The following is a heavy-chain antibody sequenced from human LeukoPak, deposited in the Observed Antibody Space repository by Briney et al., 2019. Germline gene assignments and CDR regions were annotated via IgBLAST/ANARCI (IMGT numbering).Heavy chain of an antibody. CDR1: GSSVTSDYF. CDR2: IYYSGRT. J-gene: IGHJ3*02. D-gene: IGHD3-22*01. CDR3: ARGSSGYYKHAFDI. V-gene: IGHV4-61*01. Sequence: SETLSLTCAVSGSSVTSDYFWGWIRQPPGQGLEWIGYIYYSGRTNYNRSLNTRDTISVDRSQNQVSLKLSSVTAAGRAVDHCARGSSGYYKHAFDIWGQGTMVTVSS.